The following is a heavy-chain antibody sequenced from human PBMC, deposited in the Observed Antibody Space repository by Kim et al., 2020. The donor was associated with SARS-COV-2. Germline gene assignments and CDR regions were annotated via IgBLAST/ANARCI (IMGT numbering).Heavy chain of an antibody. J-gene: IGHJ4*02. Sequence: GGSLRLSCAASGFTFSSYGMHWVRQAPGKGLEWVAVIWYDGSNKYYADSVKGRFTISRDNSKNTLYLQMNSLRAEDTAVYYCARGNGYCSSTSCYYLFDYWGQGTLVTVSS. CDR1: GFTFSSYG. D-gene: IGHD2-2*03. CDR2: IWYDGSNK. V-gene: IGHV3-33*01. CDR3: ARGNGYCSSTSCYYLFDY.